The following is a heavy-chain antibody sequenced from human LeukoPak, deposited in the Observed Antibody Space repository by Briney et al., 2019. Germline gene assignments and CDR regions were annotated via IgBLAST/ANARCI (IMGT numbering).Heavy chain of an antibody. D-gene: IGHD1-26*01. J-gene: IGHJ4*02. V-gene: IGHV4-61*02. CDR2: IYTSGST. CDR3: ARGSGSYGIF. Sequence: PSQTLSLTCTVSGGSISSGSYYWSWIRQPAGKGLEWIGRIYTSGSTNYNPSLKSRVTISVDTSKNQFSLKLSSVTAADTAVYYCARGSGSYGIFWGQGTLVTVSS. CDR1: GGSISSGSYY.